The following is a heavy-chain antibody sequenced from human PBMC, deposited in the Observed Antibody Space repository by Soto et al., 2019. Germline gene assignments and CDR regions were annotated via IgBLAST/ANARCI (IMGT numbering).Heavy chain of an antibody. CDR3: AIFLREVETAMIPGAY. CDR1: GFTFSNYG. J-gene: IGHJ4*02. CDR2: ISFDGSNK. Sequence: QVELVESGGGVVQPGGSLRLSCAASGFTFSNYGLHWVRQAPGKGLEWAAVISFDGSNKYYADSMKGRFTVSRDNSKNTLYLQMTSLRTEDTAMYYCAIFLREVETAMIPGAYWGQGTLVTVSS. D-gene: IGHD5-18*01. V-gene: IGHV3-30*03.